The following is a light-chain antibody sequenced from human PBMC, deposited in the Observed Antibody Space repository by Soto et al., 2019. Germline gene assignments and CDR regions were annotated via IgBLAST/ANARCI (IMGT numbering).Light chain of an antibody. CDR1: QSVTNN. J-gene: IGKJ1*01. V-gene: IGKV3-15*01. CDR3: QQYDNWPRT. Sequence: EIVMTHSPATLSVSPGERATLSCRASQSVTNNLAWYQQKPGQAPRLLIYGASTRATSIPARFSGSGSGTEFTLTISSLQSEDFAVYYCQQYDNWPRTFGQGTKVDIK. CDR2: GAS.